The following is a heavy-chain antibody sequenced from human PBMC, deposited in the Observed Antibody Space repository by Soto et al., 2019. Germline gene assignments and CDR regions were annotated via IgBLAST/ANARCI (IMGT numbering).Heavy chain of an antibody. CDR2: INHSGST. V-gene: IGHV4-34*01. CDR3: ARGEYYDFWSGYYSSTLGDPYFDP. Sequence: SETLSLTCAVYGGSFSGYYWSWIRQPPGKGLEWIGEINHSGSTNYNPSLKSRVTISVDTSKNQFSLKLSSVTAADTAVYYCARGEYYDFWSGYYSSTLGDPYFDPWGQGTLVTVSS. D-gene: IGHD3-3*01. J-gene: IGHJ5*02. CDR1: GGSFSGYY.